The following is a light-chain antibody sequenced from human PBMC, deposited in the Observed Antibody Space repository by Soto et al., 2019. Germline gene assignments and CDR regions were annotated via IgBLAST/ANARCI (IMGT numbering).Light chain of an antibody. V-gene: IGLV2-14*01. Sequence: QSALTQPASVSGSPGQSITIPCTETSSDVGGYNYVSWYQQHPGKAPKLMIYEVSNRPSGVSNRFSGSKSGNTASLTISGLQAEDEADYYCSSYTTTSTLYVFGTGTKVTVL. CDR3: SSYTTTSTLYV. CDR1: SSDVGGYNY. CDR2: EVS. J-gene: IGLJ1*01.